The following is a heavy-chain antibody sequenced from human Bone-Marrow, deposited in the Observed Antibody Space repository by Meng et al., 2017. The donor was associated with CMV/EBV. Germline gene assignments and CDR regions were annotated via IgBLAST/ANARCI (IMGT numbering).Heavy chain of an antibody. CDR2: IYYSGST. D-gene: IGHD3-22*01. J-gene: IGHJ4*02. V-gene: IGHV4-30-4*08. CDR3: AKLSGSGTTSSGYHYAFDS. Sequence: QLQESVPRLVHPPQTLSLTCSVSGDSINSGEYYWSWIRQPPGKGLEWIGYIYYSGSTYYNPSLESRLTISVDTSKNQFSLNLSSVTAADTAVYFCAKLSGSGTTSSGYHYAFDSWGQGTLVTVSS. CDR1: GDSINSGEYY.